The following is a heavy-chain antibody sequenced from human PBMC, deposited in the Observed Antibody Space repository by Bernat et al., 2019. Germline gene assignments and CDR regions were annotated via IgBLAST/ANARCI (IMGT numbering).Heavy chain of an antibody. CDR1: GFTFDDYA. J-gene: IGHJ6*03. D-gene: IGHD6-19*01. CDR2: SSGDGGST. Sequence: EVQLVESGGGVVQPGGSLRLSCAASGFTFDDYALHWVRQAPGKGLEWVSLSSGDGGSTYYSDSVKGRFTLSRDNSKNSLYLQMNSLRTEDTALYYCAKDDGSGGYVDHMDVWGKGTTVTVSS. V-gene: IGHV3-43*02. CDR3: AKDDGSGGYVDHMDV.